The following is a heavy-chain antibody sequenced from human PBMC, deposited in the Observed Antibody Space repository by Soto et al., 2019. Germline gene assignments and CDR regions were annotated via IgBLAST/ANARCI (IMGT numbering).Heavy chain of an antibody. D-gene: IGHD1-20*01. J-gene: IGHJ4*02. CDR1: GYIFTSHW. V-gene: IGHV5-51*01. CDR3: SRSTDRNAGITGNTDFDY. CDR2: IYPGDSDT. Sequence: PGEDLNMSGKGSGYIFTSHWNCWVRQITVKGLEWMGIIYPGDSDTRYSPSFKGQVTISADKSISTAYLQWSSLKASDTAMYYWSRSTDRNAGITGNTDFDYWGQGT.